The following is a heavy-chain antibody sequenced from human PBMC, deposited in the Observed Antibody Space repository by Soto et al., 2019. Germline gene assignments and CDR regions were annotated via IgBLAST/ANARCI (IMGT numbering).Heavy chain of an antibody. CDR3: ARAHEYSRGVVNFDFYFDY. CDR1: GFTFSSYS. V-gene: IGHV3-21*01. Sequence: PGGSLRLSCAASGFTFSSYSMNWVRQAPGKGLEWVSSISSSSSYIYYADSVKGRFTISRDNAKNSLYLQMNSLRAEDTAVYYCARAHEYSRGVVNFDFYFDYWGQGTLVTVSS. J-gene: IGHJ4*02. CDR2: ISSSSSYI. D-gene: IGHD6-6*01.